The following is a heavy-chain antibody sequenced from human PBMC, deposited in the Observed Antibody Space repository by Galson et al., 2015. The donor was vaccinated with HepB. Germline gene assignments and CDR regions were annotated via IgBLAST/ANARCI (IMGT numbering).Heavy chain of an antibody. CDR3: ARIYSPGAGYYFDY. J-gene: IGHJ4*02. D-gene: IGHD5-12*01. Sequence: SVKVSCKASGYTFTTYYMHWVRQAPGQGLEWMGIFNPSDGGTSYAQKFQGRVTMTRDKSTSTVYMELSSLRSEDTAVYYCARIYSPGAGYYFDYWGQGTLVTVSS. CDR2: FNPSDGGT. V-gene: IGHV1-46*01. CDR1: GYTFTTYY.